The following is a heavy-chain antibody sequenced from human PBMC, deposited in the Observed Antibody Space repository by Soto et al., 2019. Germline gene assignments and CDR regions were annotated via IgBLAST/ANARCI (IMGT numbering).Heavy chain of an antibody. CDR1: GGSISSYY. V-gene: IGHV4-59*01. CDR2: IYYSGST. Sequence: PSETLSLTCTVSGGSISSYYWSWIRQPPGKGLEWIGYIYYSGSTNYNPSLKSRVTISVDTSKNQSSLKLSSVTAADTAVYYCARATPSSSSGAYYFDYWGQGTLVTVSS. J-gene: IGHJ4*02. D-gene: IGHD6-6*01. CDR3: ARATPSSSSGAYYFDY.